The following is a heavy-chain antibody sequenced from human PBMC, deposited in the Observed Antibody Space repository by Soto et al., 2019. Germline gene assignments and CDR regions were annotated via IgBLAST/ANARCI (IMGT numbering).Heavy chain of an antibody. CDR1: GGSISSSSYY. CDR2: IYYSGST. V-gene: IGHV4-39*01. Sequence: TSETLSLTCTVSGGSISSSSYYWGWIRQPPGKGLEWIGSIYYSGSTYYNPSLKSRVTISVDTSKNQFFLKLSSVTAADTAVYYCARRGYCSSTSCYYYYYYGMDVWGQGTTVTVSS. J-gene: IGHJ6*02. D-gene: IGHD2-2*01. CDR3: ARRGYCSSTSCYYYYYYGMDV.